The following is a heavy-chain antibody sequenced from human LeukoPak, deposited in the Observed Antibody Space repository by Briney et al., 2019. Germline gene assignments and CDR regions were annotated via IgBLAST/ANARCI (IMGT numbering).Heavy chain of an antibody. Sequence: SGGSLSLSCPASGFTFSSYSMNWVGQAPRQGLEWVSSISSSSSYIYYADSVKGRFTISRDNAKNSLYLQMNSLRAEDTAVYYCAREPPKTDWGQGTLVTVSS. D-gene: IGHD1-14*01. CDR3: AREPPKTD. V-gene: IGHV3-21*01. CDR2: ISSSSSYI. J-gene: IGHJ4*02. CDR1: GFTFSSYS.